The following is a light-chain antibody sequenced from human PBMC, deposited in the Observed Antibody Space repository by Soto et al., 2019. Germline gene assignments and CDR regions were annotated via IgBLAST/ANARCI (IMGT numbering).Light chain of an antibody. CDR3: QQYNSRIKT. CDR2: DAS. V-gene: IGKV1-5*01. Sequence: DIPMTQSPSTLSASVGDRVTITCRASQSISSWLAWYQQKPGKAPKLLIYDASSLESGVPSRFSGSGSGTEFTLTISSLQPDDFATYYCQQYNSRIKTFGQGTKVEIK. J-gene: IGKJ1*01. CDR1: QSISSW.